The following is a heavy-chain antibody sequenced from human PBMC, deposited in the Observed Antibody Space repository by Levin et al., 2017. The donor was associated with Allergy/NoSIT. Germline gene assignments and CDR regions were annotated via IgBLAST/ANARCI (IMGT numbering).Heavy chain of an antibody. Sequence: GGSLRLSCAVSGITFRDFGYHWVRRAPGKGLEWLTLSSNDGNNQFYADSVKGRLTVSRDNSNNTVILQMNALRPDDSAVYYCAKGGSFDSWGQGTLVTVSS. J-gene: IGHJ4*02. CDR1: GITFRDFG. CDR2: SSNDGNNQ. D-gene: IGHD3-16*01. CDR3: AKGGSFDS. V-gene: IGHV3-30*18.